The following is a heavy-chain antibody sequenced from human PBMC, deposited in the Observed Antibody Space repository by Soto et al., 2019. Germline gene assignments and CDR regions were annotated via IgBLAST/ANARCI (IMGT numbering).Heavy chain of an antibody. J-gene: IGHJ4*02. D-gene: IGHD6-6*01. Sequence: GGSLRLSCAASGFTFSSSGMHWVRQAPGKGLEWVSGISYDGSNKNYADSVKGRFTISRDNSENTLYLQMNSLRVEDTAVYYCAKGRIAKYSSTSVFAVVDYWGQGTLVTVSS. V-gene: IGHV3-30*18. CDR2: ISYDGSNK. CDR1: GFTFSSSG. CDR3: AKGRIAKYSSTSVFAVVDY.